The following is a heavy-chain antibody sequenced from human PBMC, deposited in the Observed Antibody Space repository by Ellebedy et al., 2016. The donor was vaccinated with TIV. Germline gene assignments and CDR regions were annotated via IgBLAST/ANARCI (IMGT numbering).Heavy chain of an antibody. CDR3: ARVKQILAQGQTFGLDV. Sequence: AASVKVSCKASGYNFIAYYIHWVRQAPGQGLEWMGWINPNSGATNYAQKFHGRVSVARETSITTAYMELSSLTSDDTAMYYCARVKQILAQGQTFGLDVWGRGTTVTVSS. CDR1: GYNFIAYY. CDR2: INPNSGAT. D-gene: IGHD3-3*02. V-gene: IGHV1-2*02. J-gene: IGHJ6*02.